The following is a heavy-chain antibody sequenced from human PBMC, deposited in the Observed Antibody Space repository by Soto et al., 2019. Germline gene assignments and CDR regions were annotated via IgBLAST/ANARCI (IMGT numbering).Heavy chain of an antibody. CDR3: ALRRNAVVPEY. J-gene: IGHJ4*02. Sequence: QVQLQESGPGLVKPSETLSLTCATSGDSISSYYCMWIRQPPRKGLESIGYLYCGRSANYKPSLKSHVSLSVDTSTNQAPRLLSSITAGETSVYYWALRRNAVVPEYWRQRNQVTVSS. CDR1: GDSISSYY. CDR2: LYCGRSA. D-gene: IGHD3-22*01. V-gene: IGHV4-59*01.